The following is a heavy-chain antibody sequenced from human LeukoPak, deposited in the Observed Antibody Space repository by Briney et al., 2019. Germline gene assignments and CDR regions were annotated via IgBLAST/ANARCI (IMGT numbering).Heavy chain of an antibody. CDR1: GGSISSYY. CDR2: IYTGGST. Sequence: SETLSLTCTVSGGSISSYYWSWIRQPPGKGLEWIGYIYTGGSTNYNPSLKSRVTISVDTSKNQFSLKLTSVTAADTAVYYCARRGGDYCGQGILVTVSS. V-gene: IGHV4-4*09. J-gene: IGHJ4*02. D-gene: IGHD4-23*01. CDR3: ARRGGDY.